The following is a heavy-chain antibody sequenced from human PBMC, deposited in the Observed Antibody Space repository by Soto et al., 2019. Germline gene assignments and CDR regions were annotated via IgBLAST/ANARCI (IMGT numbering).Heavy chain of an antibody. Sequence: ASVKVSCKASGGTFSSYTISWVRQAPGQGLEWMGRIIPILGIANYAQKFQGRVTITADKSTSTAYMELSSLRSEDTAVYYCARDEERAVTDHYMDVWGKGTTVTVSS. V-gene: IGHV1-69*04. CDR1: GGTFSSYT. D-gene: IGHD4-4*01. J-gene: IGHJ6*03. CDR2: IIPILGIA. CDR3: ARDEERAVTDHYMDV.